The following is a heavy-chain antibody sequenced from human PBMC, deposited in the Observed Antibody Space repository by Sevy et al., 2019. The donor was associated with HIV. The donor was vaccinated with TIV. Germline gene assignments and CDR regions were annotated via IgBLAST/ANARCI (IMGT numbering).Heavy chain of an antibody. CDR3: AVSLWFAELSDNDAFDI. J-gene: IGHJ3*02. V-gene: IGHV3-72*01. CDR1: GFTFSDDY. Sequence: GGSLRLSCAASGFTFSDDYMDWVHQAPGKGLEWVGRTRNNANSYTTEYAASVKGRFTISRDDSKNSLYLQMNSLKTEDTAVYYCAVSLWFAELSDNDAFDIWGQGTMVTVSS. D-gene: IGHD3-10*01. CDR2: TRNNANSYTT.